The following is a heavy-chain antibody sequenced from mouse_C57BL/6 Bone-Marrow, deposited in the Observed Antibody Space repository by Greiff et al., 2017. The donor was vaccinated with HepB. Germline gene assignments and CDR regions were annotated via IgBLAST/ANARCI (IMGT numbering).Heavy chain of an antibody. J-gene: IGHJ4*01. D-gene: IGHD1-1*02. CDR1: GFSFNTYA. CDR2: IRSKSNNYAT. V-gene: IGHV10-1*01. Sequence: EVQRVESGGGLVQPKGSLKLSCAASGFSFNTYAMNWVRQAPGKGLEWVARIRSKSNNYATYYADSVKDRFTISRDDSESMLYLQMNNLKTEDTAMYYCVRQVGGNYAMDYWGQGTSVTVSS. CDR3: VRQVGGNYAMDY.